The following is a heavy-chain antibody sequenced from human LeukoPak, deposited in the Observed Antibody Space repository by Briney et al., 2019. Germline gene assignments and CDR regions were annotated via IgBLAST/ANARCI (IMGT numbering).Heavy chain of an antibody. CDR2: IYYSGST. CDR1: GGSISSYY. CDR3: ARFRAGRPKNFDY. J-gene: IGHJ4*02. V-gene: IGHV4-59*01. Sequence: PSETLSLTCTVYGGSISSYYWSWIRQPPGKGLEGIGYIYYSGSTNYNPSLKSRVTISVDTSKNQFSLKLSPVTAADTAVYYCARFRAGRPKNFDYWGQGTLVTVSS.